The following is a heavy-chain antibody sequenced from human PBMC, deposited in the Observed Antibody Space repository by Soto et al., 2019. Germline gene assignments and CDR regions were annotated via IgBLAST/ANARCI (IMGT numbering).Heavy chain of an antibody. J-gene: IGHJ4*02. CDR1: GYTFTSYY. V-gene: IGHV1-46*01. D-gene: IGHD3-22*01. Sequence: ASVKVSCKASGYTFTSYYMHWVRQAPGQGLEWMGIINPSGGSTSYAQKFQGRGTMTRDTSTSTVYMELSSLRSEDTAVYYCESLTTSHYYDSSGYRDYWGQGTLVTFSS. CDR2: INPSGGST. CDR3: ESLTTSHYYDSSGYRDY.